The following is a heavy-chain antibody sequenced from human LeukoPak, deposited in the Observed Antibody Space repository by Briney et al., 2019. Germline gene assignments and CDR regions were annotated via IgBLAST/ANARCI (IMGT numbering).Heavy chain of an antibody. CDR3: ARLDIVSILFDS. J-gene: IGHJ4*02. CDR1: GYTFTCYY. V-gene: IGHV1-2*02. Sequence: ASVKVSCKSSGYTFTCYYIHWVRQAPGQGLEWMGWINPNSGGTNYAQKFQGRVTMTRDTSISKAYMELRRRRADDTAVYYCARLDIVSILFDSWGQGTLVTVSS. D-gene: IGHD5/OR15-5a*01. CDR2: INPNSGGT.